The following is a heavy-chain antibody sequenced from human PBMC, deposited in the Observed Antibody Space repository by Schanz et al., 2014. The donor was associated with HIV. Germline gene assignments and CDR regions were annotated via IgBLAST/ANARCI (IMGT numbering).Heavy chain of an antibody. D-gene: IGHD2-21*02. J-gene: IGHJ6*02. CDR3: AKDVLSDDASGDDLIMEA. Sequence: QVQLVESGGGVVQPGRSLRLSCSASGFTFSSNGMHWVRQAPGKGLEWVAIISYDGSNKDYADSVKGRFTISRDNSRDTLYLQMDSLRGDDTAIYYCAKDVLSDDASGDDLIMEAWGQGTTVMVSS. V-gene: IGHV3-30*18. CDR1: GFTFSSNG. CDR2: ISYDGSNK.